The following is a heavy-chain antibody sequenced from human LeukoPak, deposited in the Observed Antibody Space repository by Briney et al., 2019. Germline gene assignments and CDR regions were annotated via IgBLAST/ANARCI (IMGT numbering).Heavy chain of an antibody. J-gene: IGHJ4*02. CDR2: IYYSGST. V-gene: IGHV4-59*01. Sequence: PSETLSLTCTVSGGSISSYYWSWIRQPPGKGLEWIGYIYYSGSTNYNASLKSRVSISVDTSKNQFSLRLSSVTAADTAVYYCARGFYGSGSYYKSPFDYWGQGTLVTVSS. CDR3: ARGFYGSGSYYKSPFDY. D-gene: IGHD3-10*01. CDR1: GGSISSYY.